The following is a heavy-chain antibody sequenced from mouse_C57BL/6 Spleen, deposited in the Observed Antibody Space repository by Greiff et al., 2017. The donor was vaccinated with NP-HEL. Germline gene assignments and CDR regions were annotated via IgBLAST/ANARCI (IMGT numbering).Heavy chain of an antibody. Sequence: EVQLQESGPGLVKPSQSLSLTCSVTGYSITSGYYWNWIRQFPGNKLEWMGYISYDGSNNYNPSLKNRISITRDTSKNQFFLKLNSVTTEDTATYYCARGDDGYLAFAYWGQGTLVTVSA. V-gene: IGHV3-6*01. J-gene: IGHJ3*01. D-gene: IGHD2-3*01. CDR3: ARGDDGYLAFAY. CDR1: GYSITSGYY. CDR2: ISYDGSN.